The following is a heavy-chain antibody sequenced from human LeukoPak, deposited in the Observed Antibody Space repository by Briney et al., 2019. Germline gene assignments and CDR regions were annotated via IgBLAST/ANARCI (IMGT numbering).Heavy chain of an antibody. D-gene: IGHD4-17*01. J-gene: IGHJ4*02. Sequence: PSETLSLTCTVSGGSISSYYWSWIRQPPGKGLEWIGYIYYSGSTNYNPSLKSRVTISVDTSKNQFSLKLSSVTAADTAVYYCARDRRSFLDYWGQGTLVTVSS. CDR1: GGSISSYY. CDR3: ARDRRSFLDY. V-gene: IGHV4-59*01. CDR2: IYYSGST.